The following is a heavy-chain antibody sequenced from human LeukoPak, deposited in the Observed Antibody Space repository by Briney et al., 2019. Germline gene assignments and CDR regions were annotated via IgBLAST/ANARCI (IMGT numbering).Heavy chain of an antibody. V-gene: IGHV1-69*06. CDR3: ARQYCSSTSCYFDY. D-gene: IGHD2-2*01. Sequence: ASVKVSCKASGGTFSSYAISWVRQAPGQGLEWMGGIIPIFGTANYAQKFQGRVTITADKSTSTAYMELSSLRSGDTAVYYCARQYCSSTSCYFDYWGQGTLVTVSS. J-gene: IGHJ4*02. CDR1: GGTFSSYA. CDR2: IIPIFGTA.